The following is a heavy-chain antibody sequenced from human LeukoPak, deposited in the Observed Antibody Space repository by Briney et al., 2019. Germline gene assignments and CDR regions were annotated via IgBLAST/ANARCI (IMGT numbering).Heavy chain of an antibody. J-gene: IGHJ6*03. V-gene: IGHV4-39*01. D-gene: IGHD5-18*01. Sequence: SETLSLTCTVSGGSLTSTSHYWNWVRQPPGKGLEWLGSIYSSGSTYYNPSLKSRVTVSFDTSKNQFSLSLTSVTAADTAVYYCTKRRGYSFGFDYYYMDVWGKGTTVTISS. CDR2: IYSSGST. CDR1: GGSLTSTSHY. CDR3: TKRRGYSFGFDYYYMDV.